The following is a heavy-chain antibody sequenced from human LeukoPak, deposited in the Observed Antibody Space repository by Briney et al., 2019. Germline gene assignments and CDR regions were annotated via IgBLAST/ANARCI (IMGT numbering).Heavy chain of an antibody. Sequence: SETLSLTCTVSGGSISSGDYYWSWIRQPPGKGLEWIGYIYYSGSTYYNPSLKSRVTISVDTSKNQFSLKLSSVTAADTAVYYCARHDGYSYTDYWGQGTLVTVSS. CDR3: ARHDGYSYTDY. CDR1: GGSISSGDYY. V-gene: IGHV4-30-4*08. CDR2: IYYSGST. J-gene: IGHJ4*02. D-gene: IGHD5-18*01.